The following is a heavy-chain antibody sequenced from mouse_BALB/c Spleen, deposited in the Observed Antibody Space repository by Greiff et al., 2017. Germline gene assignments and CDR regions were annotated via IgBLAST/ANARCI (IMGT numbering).Heavy chain of an antibody. CDR1: GYTFTSYT. CDR2: INPSSGYT. V-gene: IGHV1-4*02. CDR3: ARWTYYYGSRGYFDV. D-gene: IGHD1-1*01. Sequence: QVQLKQSAAELARPGASVKMSCKASGYTFTSYTMHWVKQRPGQGLEWIGYINPSSGYTEYNQKFKDKTTLTADKSSSTAYMQLSSLTSEDSAVYYCARWTYYYGSRGYFDVWGAGTTGTVSS. J-gene: IGHJ1*01.